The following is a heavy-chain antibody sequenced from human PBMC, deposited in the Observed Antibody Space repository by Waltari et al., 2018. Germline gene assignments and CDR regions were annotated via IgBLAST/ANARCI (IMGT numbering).Heavy chain of an antibody. J-gene: IGHJ4*02. V-gene: IGHV3-7*01. Sequence: EAQLVQSGGGLVQPGGSLTLSCAASGFTIRRFWITWIRQAPGQGLQWVAHIGPDGSDKYYVDSVKGRFTISRDNAENSLLLQMSSLRVEDTALYYCVGWNDPINSWGQGTLVAVSS. CDR1: GFTIRRFW. CDR3: VGWNDPINS. D-gene: IGHD1-1*01. CDR2: IGPDGSDK.